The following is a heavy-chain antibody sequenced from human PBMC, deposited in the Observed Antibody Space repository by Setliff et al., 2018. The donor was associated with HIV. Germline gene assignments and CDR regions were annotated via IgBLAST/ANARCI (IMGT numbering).Heavy chain of an antibody. V-gene: IGHV5-51*01. Sequence: GESLKISCKGSGFTFTDYWIGWVRQMPEKGLEWMGIIYPDDSDTRYSPSFQGQVTLSADKSINTTYLQWSSLKASDTAMHYCATLVGTNGVVWFDPWGQGTLVTVSS. CDR1: GFTFTDYW. D-gene: IGHD1-26*01. J-gene: IGHJ5*01. CDR3: ATLVGTNGVVWFDP. CDR2: IYPDDSDT.